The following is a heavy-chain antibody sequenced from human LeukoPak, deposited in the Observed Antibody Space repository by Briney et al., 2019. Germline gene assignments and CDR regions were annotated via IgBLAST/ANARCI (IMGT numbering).Heavy chain of an antibody. Sequence: PGRSLRLSCAASGFTFSSYWMHWVRQAPGKGLVWVSRIKNDGSSTSNADSVKGRFTISRDNDKNTLYLQMNSLRAEDTAVYYCARSNSSGWYYFDYWGQGALVTVSS. CDR3: ARSNSSGWYYFDY. CDR2: IKNDGSST. CDR1: GFTFSSYW. D-gene: IGHD6-19*01. V-gene: IGHV3-74*01. J-gene: IGHJ4*02.